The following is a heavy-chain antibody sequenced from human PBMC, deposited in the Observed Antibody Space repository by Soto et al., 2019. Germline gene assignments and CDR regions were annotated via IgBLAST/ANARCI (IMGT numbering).Heavy chain of an antibody. D-gene: IGHD6-13*01. J-gene: IGHJ4*02. CDR2: ISYDGSNK. CDR1: GFTFSSYS. CDR3: ARDVPGGIEAAVPYYFDY. V-gene: IGHV3-30-3*01. Sequence: PXEALSLSSAASGFTFSSYSMHWVRQAPGKGLEWVAVISYDGSNKYYADSVKGRFTISRDNSKNTLYLQMNSLRAEDTAVYYCARDVPGGIEAAVPYYFDYWGQGTLVTVSS.